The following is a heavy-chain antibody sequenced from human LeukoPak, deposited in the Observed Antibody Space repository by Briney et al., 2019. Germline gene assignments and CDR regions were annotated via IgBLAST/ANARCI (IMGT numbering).Heavy chain of an antibody. J-gene: IGHJ4*02. Sequence: GGSLRLSCAASGFTFSSYGMHWVRQAPGKGLEWVAVIWYDGSNKYYADSVKGRFTISRDNSKNTLYLQMNSLRAEDTAVYYCARGRRGIAAAGTLLDYWGQGTLVTVSS. D-gene: IGHD6-13*01. V-gene: IGHV3-33*01. CDR2: IWYDGSNK. CDR3: ARGRRGIAAAGTLLDY. CDR1: GFTFSSYG.